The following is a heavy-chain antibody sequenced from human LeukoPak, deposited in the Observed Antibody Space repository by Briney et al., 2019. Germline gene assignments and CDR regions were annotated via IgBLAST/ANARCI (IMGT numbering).Heavy chain of an antibody. V-gene: IGHV1-46*01. CDR2: INPNGGST. D-gene: IGHD5-12*01. CDR3: ARDRGYSGYDLNY. Sequence: ASVKVSCKASGYSFTSYYIHWVRQAPGQGLEWMGIINPNGGSTTYAQKFQGRVTMTRDTSTSTVYMELSSLRSEDTAVYFCARDRGYSGYDLNYWGQGTLVTVSS. J-gene: IGHJ4*02. CDR1: GYSFTSYY.